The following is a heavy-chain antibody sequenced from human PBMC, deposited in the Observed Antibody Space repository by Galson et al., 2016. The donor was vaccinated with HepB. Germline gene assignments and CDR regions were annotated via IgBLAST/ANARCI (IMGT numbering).Heavy chain of an antibody. CDR1: GFTFSSFG. CDR2: IWYDGSNK. D-gene: IGHD6-13*01. Sequence: SLRLSCAASGFTFSSFGIHWVRQAPGKGLEWVAVIWYDGSNKYYADSVKGRFTISRDNSKNTLYLQMNSLRVEDTSLYYCAKTPSRALGAFDLWGQGTMVTVSS. J-gene: IGHJ3*01. V-gene: IGHV3-33*06. CDR3: AKTPSRALGAFDL.